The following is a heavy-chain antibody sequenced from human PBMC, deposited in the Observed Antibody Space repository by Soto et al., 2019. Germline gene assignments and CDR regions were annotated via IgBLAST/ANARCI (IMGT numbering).Heavy chain of an antibody. J-gene: IGHJ3*01. CDR2: MTYDGATE. Sequence: QVRLVESGGGVVQPGTSLRLSCAASGFTFSDYVIHWVRQAAGKGLEWVASMTYDGATEYYADSVKGRFTMSRDNSKSALSLQLHSLRPDVSSVYYCARVRLSFAVNDALDVWGQGTTVTVSS. D-gene: IGHD2-15*01. CDR3: ARVRLSFAVNDALDV. CDR1: GFTFSDYV. V-gene: IGHV3-30*14.